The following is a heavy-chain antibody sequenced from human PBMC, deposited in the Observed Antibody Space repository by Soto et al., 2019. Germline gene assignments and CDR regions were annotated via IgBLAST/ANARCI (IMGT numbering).Heavy chain of an antibody. CDR2: IIPIFGTA. Sequence: QVQLVQSGAEVKKPGSSVKVSCKASGGTLSSYAISWVRQAPGQGLEWMGGIIPIFGTADYAQKFQDRVTITADESTSTAYMELSRLRSEDTAVYYCASSYGSGSYYYQGFDYWGQGTLVTVSS. CDR1: GGTLSSYA. J-gene: IGHJ4*02. V-gene: IGHV1-69*12. D-gene: IGHD3-10*01. CDR3: ASSYGSGSYYYQGFDY.